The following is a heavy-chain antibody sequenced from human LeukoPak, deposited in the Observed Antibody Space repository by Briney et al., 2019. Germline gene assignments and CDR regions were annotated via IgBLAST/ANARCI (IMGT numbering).Heavy chain of an antibody. V-gene: IGHV1-46*01. J-gene: IGHJ4*02. Sequence: ASVKVSCKASGYTFTSYYMHWVRQAPGQGLEWMGIINPSGGSTSYAQKVQGRVTMTRDTSTRIVYMELRSLISEDTAVYYCARDLYYDSSGYYSVDRGDYWGQGTLVTVSS. CDR2: INPSGGST. CDR1: GYTFTSYY. D-gene: IGHD3-22*01. CDR3: ARDLYYDSSGYYSVDRGDY.